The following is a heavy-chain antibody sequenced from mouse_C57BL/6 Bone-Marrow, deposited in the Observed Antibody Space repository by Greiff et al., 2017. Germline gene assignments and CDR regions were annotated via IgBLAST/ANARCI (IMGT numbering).Heavy chain of an antibody. CDR3: AKPDGYYVWFAY. J-gene: IGHJ3*01. D-gene: IGHD2-3*01. Sequence: QVQLQQSGAELAKPGASVKLSCKASGYTFTSYWMHWVKQRPGQGLEWIGYINPSSGYTKYNQKFKDKATLNADKSSSTAYMQLSSLTYEDSAVYCCAKPDGYYVWFAYWGQGTRVTVSA. CDR2: INPSSGYT. CDR1: GYTFTSYW. V-gene: IGHV1-7*01.